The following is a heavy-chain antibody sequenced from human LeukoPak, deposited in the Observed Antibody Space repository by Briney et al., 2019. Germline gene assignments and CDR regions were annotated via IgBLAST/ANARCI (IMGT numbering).Heavy chain of an antibody. CDR3: ARDMGEEAYCGGDCYLGGVPWFDP. CDR1: GGTFSSYA. D-gene: IGHD2-21*02. J-gene: IGHJ5*02. Sequence: GASAKVSCKASGGTFSSYAISWVRQAPGQGLEWMGGIIPIFGTANYAQKFQGRVTITADESTSTAYMELSSLRSEDTAVYYCARDMGEEAYCGGDCYLGGVPWFDPWGQGTLVTVSS. V-gene: IGHV1-69*13. CDR2: IIPIFGTA.